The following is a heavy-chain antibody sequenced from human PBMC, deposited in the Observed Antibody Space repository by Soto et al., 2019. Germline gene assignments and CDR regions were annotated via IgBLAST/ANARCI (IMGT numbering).Heavy chain of an antibody. CDR3: AGGGVRGVITRTRDYYGMDV. Sequence: PGGSLRLSCVASGFTFSDYYMSWIRQAPGKGLEWVSYISSSSSYTNYADSVKGRFTISRDNAKNSLYLQMNSLRAEDTAVYYCAGGGVRGVITRTRDYYGMDVWGQGTTVTVSS. V-gene: IGHV3-11*03. CDR1: GFTFSDYY. D-gene: IGHD3-10*01. J-gene: IGHJ6*02. CDR2: ISSSSSYT.